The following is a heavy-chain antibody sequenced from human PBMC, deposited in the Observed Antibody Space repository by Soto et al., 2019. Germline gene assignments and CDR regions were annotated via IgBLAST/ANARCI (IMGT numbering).Heavy chain of an antibody. J-gene: IGHJ4*02. Sequence: GGSLRLSCAASGFTVSSSYMSWVRQAPGKGLEWVSVIYSGGKTYNADSVKGRFTISRDNSKNTLYLQMNSLRAEDMAVYYCAREPTNVGAGAAFDYWGQGTLVTVSS. CDR3: AREPTNVGAGAAFDY. CDR1: GFTVSSSY. CDR2: IYSGGKT. D-gene: IGHD1-26*01. V-gene: IGHV3-53*01.